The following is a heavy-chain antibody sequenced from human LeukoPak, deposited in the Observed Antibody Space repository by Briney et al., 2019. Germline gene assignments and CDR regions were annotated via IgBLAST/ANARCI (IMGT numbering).Heavy chain of an antibody. D-gene: IGHD3-22*01. CDR3: ANTEDYYASSGSTPYYFHY. CDR2: ISCSGGST. Sequence: PGGSLRLSCAASGFTFSSYAMSWVRQAPGNGLDWVSAISCSGGSTYYAASVEGRLNSSRNNSKNTLYLPMNSLRAEDTAVYYCANTEDYYASSGSTPYYFHYWGQGTLVTVSS. J-gene: IGHJ4*02. CDR1: GFTFSSYA. V-gene: IGHV3-23*01.